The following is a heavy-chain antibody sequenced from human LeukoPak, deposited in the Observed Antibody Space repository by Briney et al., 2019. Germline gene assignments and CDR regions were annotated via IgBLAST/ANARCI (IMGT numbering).Heavy chain of an antibody. J-gene: IGHJ3*02. V-gene: IGHV1-2*02. CDR3: ARMYYDILTGYPPRDAFDI. CDR1: GYTFTGYY. CDR2: INPNSGGT. Sequence: ASVKVSCKASGYTFTGYYMHWVRQAPGQGLEWMGWINPNSGGTNYAQKFQGRVTMTRDTSISTAYMELSRLRSDDTALYYCARMYYDILTGYPPRDAFDIWGQGTMVTVSS. D-gene: IGHD3-9*01.